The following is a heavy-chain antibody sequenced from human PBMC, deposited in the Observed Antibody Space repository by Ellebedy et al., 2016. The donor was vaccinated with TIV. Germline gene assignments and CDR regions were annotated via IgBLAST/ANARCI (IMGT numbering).Heavy chain of an antibody. Sequence: GESLKISCAASGFTFSSYWMHWVRQAPGKGLVWLSLINSDGSRTTYSDSVKGRFTISSDNAKNTLYLQMNSLRAEDTAVYYCASRGVAVQGADYWGQGTLVTVSS. D-gene: IGHD2-15*01. J-gene: IGHJ4*02. CDR2: INSDGSRT. CDR3: ASRGVAVQGADY. CDR1: GFTFSSYW. V-gene: IGHV3-74*01.